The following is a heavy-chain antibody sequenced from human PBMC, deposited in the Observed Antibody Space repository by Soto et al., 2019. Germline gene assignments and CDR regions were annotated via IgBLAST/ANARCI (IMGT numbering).Heavy chain of an antibody. J-gene: IGHJ4*02. Sequence: GESLKISCKGSGYTFSTYSITWVRKMPGKGLQWMGKIDPSDSQTNYSPSIRGHVTFPIDKSLTTAYLQWSSLEASDTAIYYCSVLVNTAINTAEYWGQGTLVTVSS. D-gene: IGHD2-15*01. CDR3: SVLVNTAINTAEY. CDR1: GYTFSTYS. CDR2: IDPSDSQT. V-gene: IGHV5-10-1*01.